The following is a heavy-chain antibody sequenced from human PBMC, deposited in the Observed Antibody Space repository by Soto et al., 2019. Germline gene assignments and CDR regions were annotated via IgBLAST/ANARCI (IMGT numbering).Heavy chain of an antibody. CDR2: INHSGST. J-gene: IGHJ4*02. D-gene: IGHD6-19*01. CDR3: ASLNSSGWYDFDY. V-gene: IGHV4-34*01. CDR1: GGSFSGYY. Sequence: QVQLQQWGAGLLKPSETLSLTCAVYGGSFSGYYWSWIRQPPGKGLEWIGEINHSGSTNYNPSLKSRVTISVDTSKNQFSLKLSSVTAADTAVYYCASLNSSGWYDFDYWGKGTLVTVSS.